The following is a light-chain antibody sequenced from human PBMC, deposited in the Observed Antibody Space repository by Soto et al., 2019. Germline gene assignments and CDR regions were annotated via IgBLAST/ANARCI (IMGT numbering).Light chain of an antibody. CDR1: QSVSSSY. J-gene: IGKJ5*01. V-gene: IGKV3-20*01. CDR2: GAS. Sequence: EIVLTQSPGTLSLSPGERATLSCRASQSVSSSYLAWYQQKPGQAPRLLIYGASSRATGTPDGISGSGSGTDFTLTISRLEPEDFAVYYCQQYGSSPITFGQGTRLEIK. CDR3: QQYGSSPIT.